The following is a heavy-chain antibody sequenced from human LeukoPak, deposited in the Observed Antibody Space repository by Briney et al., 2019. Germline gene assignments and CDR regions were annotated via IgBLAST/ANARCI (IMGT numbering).Heavy chain of an antibody. CDR2: IYYSGST. J-gene: IGHJ4*02. V-gene: IGHV4-59*08. Sequence: SETLSLTCTVSGGSISSYYWSWIRQPPGKGLEWIGYIYYSGSTNYNPSLKSRVTISVDTSKNQFSLKLSSVTAADTAVYYCARGGGYSYGRLDYWGQGTLVTVSS. CDR1: GGSISSYY. D-gene: IGHD5-18*01. CDR3: ARGGGYSYGRLDY.